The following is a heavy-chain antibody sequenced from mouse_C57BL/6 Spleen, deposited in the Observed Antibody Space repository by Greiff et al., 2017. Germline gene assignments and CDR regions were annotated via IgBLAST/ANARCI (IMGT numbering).Heavy chain of an antibody. CDR3: ARDYGSPFAH. CDR2: ISSGSSTI. J-gene: IGHJ3*01. Sequence: EVQLQESGGGLVKPGGSLKLSCAASGFTFSDYGMHWVRQAPEKGLEWVAYISSGSSTIYYADTVKGRFTISRDNAKNTLFLQMTSLRSEDTAMYYCARDYGSPFAHWGQGTLVTVSA. V-gene: IGHV5-17*01. D-gene: IGHD1-1*01. CDR1: GFTFSDYG.